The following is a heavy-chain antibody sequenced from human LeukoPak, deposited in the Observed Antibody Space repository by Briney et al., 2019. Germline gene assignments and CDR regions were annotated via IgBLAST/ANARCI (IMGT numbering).Heavy chain of an antibody. CDR3: AKDVGNYDILTGALGFDY. Sequence: GGSLRLSCAASGFTFSSYGMSWVRQAPGKGLEWVSAISGSGGSTYYADSVKGRFTISRDNSKNTLYLQMNSLRAEDTAVYYCAKDVGNYDILTGALGFDYWGQGTLVTVSS. CDR2: ISGSGGST. V-gene: IGHV3-23*01. J-gene: IGHJ4*02. CDR1: GFTFSSYG. D-gene: IGHD3-9*01.